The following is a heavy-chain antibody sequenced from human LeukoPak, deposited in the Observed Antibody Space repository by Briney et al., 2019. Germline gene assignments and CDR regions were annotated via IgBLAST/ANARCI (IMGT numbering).Heavy chain of an antibody. Sequence: GGSLRLSCSPSGFTFITYAMHWVRQAPGKGLEYVSAISSNGGSTYYADFVKGRFTISRDNSKKTLYLQMNSLRAEDTAIYYCVKGGAYTTSSNFDYWGQGTLVTVSS. D-gene: IGHD6-6*01. V-gene: IGHV3-64D*06. CDR1: GFTFITYA. J-gene: IGHJ4*02. CDR2: ISSNGGST. CDR3: VKGGAYTTSSNFDY.